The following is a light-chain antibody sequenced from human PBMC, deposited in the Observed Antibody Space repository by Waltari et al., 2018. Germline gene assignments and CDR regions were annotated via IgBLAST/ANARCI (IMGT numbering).Light chain of an antibody. CDR3: SSQTLDGLVL. CDR2: DVT. Sequence: QSALTQPASVSGSPGQSITISCSGVGSAVGASAYVSWTQHHPGKAPQVIIYDVTNRPSGVSDRFSASKSANTASLTISRLQPEDEADYYCSSQTLDGLVLFGGGTRLTVL. J-gene: IGLJ2*01. V-gene: IGLV2-14*03. CDR1: GSAVGASAY.